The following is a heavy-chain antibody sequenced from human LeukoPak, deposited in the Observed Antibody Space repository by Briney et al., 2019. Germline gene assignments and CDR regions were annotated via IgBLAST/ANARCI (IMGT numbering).Heavy chain of an antibody. CDR1: GYTFTGYY. CDR2: INPNSGGT. CDR3: ARSRYCSGGSCYENWYFDL. D-gene: IGHD2-15*01. J-gene: IGHJ2*01. Sequence: ASVRVSCKASGYTFTGYYMHWVRQAPGQGLEWMGWINPNSGGTNYGQKFQARVTMTRDTSISTAYMELSRLRSDDTAVYYCARSRYCSGGSCYENWYFDLWGRGTLVTVSS. V-gene: IGHV1-2*02.